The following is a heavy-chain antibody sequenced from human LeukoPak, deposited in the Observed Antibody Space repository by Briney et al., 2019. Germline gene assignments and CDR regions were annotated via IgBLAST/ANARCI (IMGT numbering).Heavy chain of an antibody. J-gene: IGHJ4*02. CDR1: GGTFSSYA. CDR2: IIPIFGTA. CDR3: ARSERRIAAAGHPGDAFDY. D-gene: IGHD6-13*01. Sequence: SVKVSCKASGGTFSSYAISWVRQAPGQGLEWMGGIIPIFGTANYAQKFQGRVTITTDESTSTAYMELSSLRSEDTAVYYCARSERRIAAAGHPGDAFDYWGQGTLVTVSS. V-gene: IGHV1-69*05.